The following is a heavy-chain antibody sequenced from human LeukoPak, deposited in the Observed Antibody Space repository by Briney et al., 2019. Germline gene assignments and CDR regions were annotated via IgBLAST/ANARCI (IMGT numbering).Heavy chain of an antibody. CDR2: INPSGGST. CDR1: GYTFTSYY. J-gene: IGHJ2*01. D-gene: IGHD4-23*01. Sequence: ASVKVSCKASGYTFTSYYMHWVRQAPGQGLEWMGIINPSGGSTSYAQKFQGRVTMTRDTSTRTVCMELSSLRSEDTAVYYCARVPAYGGKNRYFDLWGRGTLVTVSS. V-gene: IGHV1-46*03. CDR3: ARVPAYGGKNRYFDL.